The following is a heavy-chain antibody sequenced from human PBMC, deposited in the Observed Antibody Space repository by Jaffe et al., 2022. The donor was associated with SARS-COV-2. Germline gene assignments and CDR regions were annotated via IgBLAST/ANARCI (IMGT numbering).Heavy chain of an antibody. CDR2: IYYTGST. CDR1: GGSISRFY. CDR3: ATGASGTLKTFDY. V-gene: IGHV4-59*01. Sequence: QVQLQESGPGLVKPSETLSLTCSVSGGSISRFYWSWIRQPPGKGLEWIGFIYYTGSTNYNPSVKGRVTMSVDTSKNHFSLKLTSVTAADTAVYYCATGASGTLKTFDYWGQGTLVTVSS. J-gene: IGHJ4*02. D-gene: IGHD3-10*01.